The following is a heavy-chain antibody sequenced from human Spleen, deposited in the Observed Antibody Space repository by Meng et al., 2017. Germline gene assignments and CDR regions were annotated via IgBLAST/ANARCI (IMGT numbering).Heavy chain of an antibody. CDR1: GGSFSDYY. J-gene: IGHJ4*02. D-gene: IGHD4-11*01. V-gene: IGHV4-34*01. Sequence: QVQLQQSGPGLLKLSETLSLTCVVSGGSFSDYYWSWIRQPPGKGLEWIGEINHSGSTNYNPSLESRATISVDTSQNNLSLKLSSVTAADSAVYYCARGPTTMAHDFDYWGQGTLVTASS. CDR3: ARGPTTMAHDFDY. CDR2: INHSGST.